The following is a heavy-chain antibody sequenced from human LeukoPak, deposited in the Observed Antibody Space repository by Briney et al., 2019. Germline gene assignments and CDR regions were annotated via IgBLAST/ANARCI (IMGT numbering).Heavy chain of an antibody. D-gene: IGHD1-7*01. V-gene: IGHV5-51*01. Sequence: GESLKISCKGSGYRFTSYWIGWVRQMPGKGLEWMGIIYPGDSDTRYSPSFQGQVTISANKSISTAYLQWSSLKASDTAMYYCARQGTTFDYYYGMDVWGKGTTVTVSS. CDR2: IYPGDSDT. CDR3: ARQGTTFDYYYGMDV. J-gene: IGHJ6*04. CDR1: GYRFTSYW.